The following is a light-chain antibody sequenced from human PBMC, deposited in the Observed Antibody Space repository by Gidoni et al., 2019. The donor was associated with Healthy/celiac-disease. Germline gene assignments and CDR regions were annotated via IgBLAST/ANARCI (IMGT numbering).Light chain of an antibody. CDR1: QSISSY. CDR2: AAS. V-gene: IGKV1-39*01. CDR3: QQSYSTPPT. Sequence: EIQMTQSPSSLSASVGDRVTITCRASQSISSYLNWYQQKPGKAPKLLISAASSLHSGVSSRFTGSASRTDFTLTISSLQPEDCATYSCQQSYSTPPTCXAXTKLEIK. J-gene: IGKJ4*01.